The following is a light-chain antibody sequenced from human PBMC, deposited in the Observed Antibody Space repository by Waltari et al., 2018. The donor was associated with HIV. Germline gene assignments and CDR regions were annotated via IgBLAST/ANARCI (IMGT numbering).Light chain of an antibody. J-gene: IGKJ2*01. Sequence: DLQMTQSPSSVSASVGDRLRITCQASQAIKKKLNWFQQKSGKAPQLMIYDAATLEAGVPSRFRGSGSGKDFSLTIVNLQPEDCGIYYCLQYDRLPYIFGQGTTV. CDR3: LQYDRLPYI. CDR2: DAA. CDR1: QAIKKK. V-gene: IGKV1-33*01.